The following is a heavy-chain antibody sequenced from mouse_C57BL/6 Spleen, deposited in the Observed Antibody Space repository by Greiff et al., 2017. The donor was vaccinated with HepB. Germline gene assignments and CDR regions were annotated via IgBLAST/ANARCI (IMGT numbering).Heavy chain of an antibody. CDR2: IDPSDSYT. Sequence: VQLQQPGAELVKPGASVKLSCKASGYTFTSYWMQWVKQRPGQGLEWIGEIDPSDSYTNYYQKFKGKATLTVDTSSSTAYMQLSSLTSEDSAVYYCARRGYGNAMDYWGQGTSVTVSS. J-gene: IGHJ4*01. CDR3: ARRGYGNAMDY. D-gene: IGHD1-1*01. V-gene: IGHV1-50*01. CDR1: GYTFTSYW.